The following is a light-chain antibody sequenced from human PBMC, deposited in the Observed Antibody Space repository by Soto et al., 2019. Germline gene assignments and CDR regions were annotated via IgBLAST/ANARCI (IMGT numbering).Light chain of an antibody. CDR3: TSFTSTSSLYV. Sequence: QSVLTQPASVSGSPGQSITISCTGTSSDVGGSDFVSWHQQHPGKAPKLMIYDVSKWPSGVSNRFSGSKSGNTASLTISGLQAEDEADYYCTSFTSTSSLYVFGTGTKLTVL. J-gene: IGLJ1*01. V-gene: IGLV2-14*01. CDR2: DVS. CDR1: SSDVGGSDF.